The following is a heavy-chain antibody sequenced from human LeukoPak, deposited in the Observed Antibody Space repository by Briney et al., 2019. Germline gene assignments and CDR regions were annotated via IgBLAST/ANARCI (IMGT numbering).Heavy chain of an antibody. D-gene: IGHD3-9*01. V-gene: IGHV1-2*02. J-gene: IGHJ6*02. CDR1: GYTFTGCY. CDR2: INPNSGGT. Sequence: ASVKVSCKASGYTFTGCYMHWVRQAPGQGLEWMGWINPNSGGTNYAQKFQGRVTMTRDTSISTAYMELSRLRSDDTAVYYCARVPESYYDILTGSYQGYYYGMDVWGQGTTVTVSS. CDR3: ARVPESYYDILTGSYQGYYYGMDV.